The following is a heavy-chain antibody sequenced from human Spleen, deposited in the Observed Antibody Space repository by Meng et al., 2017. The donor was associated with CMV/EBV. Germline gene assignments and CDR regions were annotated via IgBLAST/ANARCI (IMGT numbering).Heavy chain of an antibody. Sequence: GGSLRLSCAASGFTVSSNYMSWVRQAPGKGLEWVSVIYSGGSTYYADSVKGRFTISRDNSKNPLYLQMNSLRAEDTAVYYCARGDGGYSSKKGHWFDPWGQGTLVTVSS. CDR2: IYSGGST. D-gene: IGHD5-18*01. J-gene: IGHJ5*02. CDR3: ARGDGGYSSKKGHWFDP. V-gene: IGHV3-66*02. CDR1: GFTVSSNY.